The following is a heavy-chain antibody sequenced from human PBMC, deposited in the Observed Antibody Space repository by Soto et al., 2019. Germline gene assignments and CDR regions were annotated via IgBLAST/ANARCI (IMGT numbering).Heavy chain of an antibody. V-gene: IGHV3-33*01. D-gene: IGHD3-10*01. CDR2: LWHDENK. Sequence: GGSLRLSCAASGFTFSTYGMHWVRQAPGKGPEWVAVLWHDENKHYADSVKGRFTVSRDNSKKTLYMQMNILRAEDTDVYYCARDFLSGAVSYHFDYWGQGTLVTVSS. CDR3: ARDFLSGAVSYHFDY. J-gene: IGHJ4*02. CDR1: GFTFSTYG.